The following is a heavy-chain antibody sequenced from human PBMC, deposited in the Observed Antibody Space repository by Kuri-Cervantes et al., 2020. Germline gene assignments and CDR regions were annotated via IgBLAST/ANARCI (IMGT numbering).Heavy chain of an antibody. J-gene: IGHJ4*02. CDR2: INPSGGST. V-gene: IGHV1-46*01. Sequence: ASVKVSCKASGYTFTSYYMHWVRQAPGQGLEWMGIINPSGGSTSYAQKFQGRVTMTRDTSTSTVYMELSSLRSEDTAVYYCARVGYYDSSGYYFVTVVSPFDYWGQGTLVTVSS. CDR3: ARVGYYDSSGYYFVTVVSPFDY. CDR1: GYTFTSYY. D-gene: IGHD3-22*01.